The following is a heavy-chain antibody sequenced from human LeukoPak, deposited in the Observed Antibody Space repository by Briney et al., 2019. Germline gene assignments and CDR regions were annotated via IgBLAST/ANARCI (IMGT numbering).Heavy chain of an antibody. CDR1: GFTFSDYG. J-gene: IGHJ3*02. CDR2: ISSRESIM. CDR3: ARDYVNVFDM. V-gene: IGHV3-48*02. Sequence: PGGSLRLSCAASGFTFSDYGMNWVRQAPGKGQEWVSYISSRESIMAYADSVKGRFSISRDNAKKSLFLQMNSLRDEDTAVYYCARDYVNVFDMWGQGTMVTVSS. D-gene: IGHD3-16*01.